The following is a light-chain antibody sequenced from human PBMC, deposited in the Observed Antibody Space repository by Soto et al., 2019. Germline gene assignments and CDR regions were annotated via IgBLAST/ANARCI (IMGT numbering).Light chain of an antibody. CDR1: QGISSY. CDR3: QKYYSYPT. V-gene: IGKV1-8*01. Sequence: AIRMTHSPSSFPSSTGDRVTITCRASQGISSYSACYQQKPVTAPKLLIYAASTLQSGVPSRLSGSGSGTNFTLTISCVQAEDFATYYCQKYYSYPTFGQGTRLEIK. CDR2: AAS. J-gene: IGKJ2*01.